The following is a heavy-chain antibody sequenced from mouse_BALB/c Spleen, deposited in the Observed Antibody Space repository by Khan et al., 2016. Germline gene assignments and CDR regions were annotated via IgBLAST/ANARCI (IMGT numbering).Heavy chain of an antibody. CDR2: IWADGST. CDR1: GFSLTSYG. V-gene: IGHV2-9*02. D-gene: IGHD2-2*01. J-gene: IGHJ4*01. Sequence: QVQLKESGPGLVAPSQSLSITCTVSGFSLTSYGVHWVRQPPGKGLEWLGVIWADGSTNYKSALMSRLSISKANSKSQVFLKMNSLQTDDTAMYYCARDWLRYAMDYWGQGTSVTVSS. CDR3: ARDWLRYAMDY.